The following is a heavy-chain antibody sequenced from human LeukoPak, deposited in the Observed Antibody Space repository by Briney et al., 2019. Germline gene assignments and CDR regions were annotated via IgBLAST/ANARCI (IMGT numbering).Heavy chain of an antibody. Sequence: SETLSLTCAVYGGSFSGYYWSWIRQPPGKGLEWIGEINHSGSTNYNPSLKSRVTISVDTSKNQFSLKLSSVTAADTAVYYCARHKWAAVAGVFDYWGQGTLVTVSS. V-gene: IGHV4-34*01. J-gene: IGHJ4*02. CDR1: GGSFSGYY. D-gene: IGHD6-19*01. CDR3: ARHKWAAVAGVFDY. CDR2: INHSGST.